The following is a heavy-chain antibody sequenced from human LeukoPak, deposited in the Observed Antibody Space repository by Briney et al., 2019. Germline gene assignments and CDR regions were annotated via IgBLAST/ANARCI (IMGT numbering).Heavy chain of an antibody. CDR3: ARGSSGWYPDAFDI. CDR2: IYSDGST. D-gene: IGHD6-19*01. CDR1: GFTVSSNY. V-gene: IGHV3-53*01. Sequence: GGSLRLSCAASGFTVSSNYMSWVRQAPGKGLEWVSVIYSDGSTYYADSVKGRFTISRDNSKNTLYLQMNSLRAEDTAVYYCARGSSGWYPDAFDIWGQGTMVTVSS. J-gene: IGHJ3*02.